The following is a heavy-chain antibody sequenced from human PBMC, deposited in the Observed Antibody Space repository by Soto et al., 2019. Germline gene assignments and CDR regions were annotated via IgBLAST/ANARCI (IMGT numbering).Heavy chain of an antibody. V-gene: IGHV4-4*07. CDR2: VSSSGNT. Sequence: SETLSLTCTVSGYSLGNYYLFWIRQPVGKGLEWIGRVSSSGNTNSNPTLNSRATMSIDTYKNEFSLRLRSVTAADTAVSYCARADYAILTGSYAMDVWGQGTTVTVSS. D-gene: IGHD3-9*01. CDR3: ARADYAILTGSYAMDV. J-gene: IGHJ6*02. CDR1: GYSLGNYY.